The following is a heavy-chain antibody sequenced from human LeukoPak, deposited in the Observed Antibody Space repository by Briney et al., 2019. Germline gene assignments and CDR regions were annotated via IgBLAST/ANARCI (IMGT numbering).Heavy chain of an antibody. CDR3: ASRTGVY. CDR1: GFTFSSYS. CDR2: INTDGSST. D-gene: IGHD1-14*01. Sequence: PGGSLRLSCAASGFTFSSYSMNWVRQAPGKGLVWVSRINTDGSSTTYADSVKGRFTISRDNAKNTLYLQMNSLRAEDTAVYYCASRTGVYWGQGTLVTVSS. V-gene: IGHV3-74*01. J-gene: IGHJ4*02.